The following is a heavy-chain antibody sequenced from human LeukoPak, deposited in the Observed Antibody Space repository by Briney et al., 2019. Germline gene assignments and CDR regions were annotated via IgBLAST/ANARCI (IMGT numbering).Heavy chain of an antibody. CDR1: GFTFSGHW. D-gene: IGHD1-14*01. CDR3: TRDRSRAEDD. V-gene: IGHV3-7*01. Sequence: GGSLRLSCAASGFTFSGHWMSWVRQAPGKGLEWVANINQGGSDKYYVDSVKGRFTISRDNANNLLYLQMNSLRGEGTAVYYCTRDRSRAEDDWGQGILVTVSS. J-gene: IGHJ4*02. CDR2: INQGGSDK.